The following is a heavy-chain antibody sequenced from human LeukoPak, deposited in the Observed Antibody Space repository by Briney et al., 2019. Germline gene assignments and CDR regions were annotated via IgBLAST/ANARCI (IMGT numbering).Heavy chain of an antibody. V-gene: IGHV1-2*02. Sequence: ASVKVSCKASGYTFTGYYMHWVRQAPGQGLEWMGWINPNSGGTNYAQKFQGRVTMTRDMSTSTDYMELSSLRSEDTAVYYCATGSGIVVVYPFDYWGQGTLVTVSS. CDR1: GYTFTGYY. CDR2: INPNSGGT. J-gene: IGHJ4*02. CDR3: ATGSGIVVVYPFDY. D-gene: IGHD3-22*01.